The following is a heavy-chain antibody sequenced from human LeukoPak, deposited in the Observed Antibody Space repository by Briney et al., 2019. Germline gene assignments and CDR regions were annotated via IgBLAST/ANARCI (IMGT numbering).Heavy chain of an antibody. CDR1: GGSISTYY. D-gene: IGHD6-19*01. CDR2: IYASGNT. J-gene: IGHJ4*02. V-gene: IGHV4-4*07. CDR3: ARDEDSSGWFDF. Sequence: KPSETLSLTCTVSGGSISTYYWSWIRQPAGKGLEWIGRIYASGNTNYNPSLKSRVTMSVDTSKNQFSLRLSSVTAADSAVYYCARDEDSSGWFDFWGQGTLVTVSS.